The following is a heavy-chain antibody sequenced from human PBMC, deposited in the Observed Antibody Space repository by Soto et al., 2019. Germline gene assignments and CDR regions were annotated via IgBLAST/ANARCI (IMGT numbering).Heavy chain of an antibody. V-gene: IGHV1-2*04. D-gene: IGHD4-17*01. J-gene: IGHJ3*02. CDR2: INPNSGGT. CDR1: GYTFTGYY. CDR3: ARGLPTVTRERRTFDI. Sequence: QVQLVQSGAEVKKPGASVKVSCKASGYTFTGYYMHWVRQAPGQGLEWMGWINPNSGGTNYAQKLQVWVTMTRETSISTAYMELSRLISDDTAVYYCARGLPTVTRERRTFDIWGQGTMVTVSS.